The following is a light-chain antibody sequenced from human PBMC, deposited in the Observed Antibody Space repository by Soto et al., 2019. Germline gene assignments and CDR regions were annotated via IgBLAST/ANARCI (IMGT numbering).Light chain of an antibody. V-gene: IGKV1-39*01. CDR1: QTISSW. CDR3: QQSYSTPRT. Sequence: DIQLTQSHSTLSASVGDRVTLTCRASQTISSWLAWYQQKPGKAPKLLIYAASSLQSGVPSRFSGSGSGTDFTLTISSLQPEDFATYYCQQSYSTPRTFGQGTKVDIK. CDR2: AAS. J-gene: IGKJ1*01.